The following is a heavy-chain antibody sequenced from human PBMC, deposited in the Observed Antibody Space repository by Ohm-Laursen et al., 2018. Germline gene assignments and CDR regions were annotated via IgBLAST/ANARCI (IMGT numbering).Heavy chain of an antibody. CDR2: ISYDGSNK. Sequence: RSLRLSCTASGFTFSSYGMHWVRQAPGKGLEWVAVISYDGSNKYYADSVKGRFTISRDNSKNTLYLQMNSLRAEDTAVYYCAKDSRVSSYYDSSGYRYFDYWGQGTLVTVSS. CDR1: GFTFSSYG. CDR3: AKDSRVSSYYDSSGYRYFDY. V-gene: IGHV3-30*18. D-gene: IGHD3-22*01. J-gene: IGHJ4*02.